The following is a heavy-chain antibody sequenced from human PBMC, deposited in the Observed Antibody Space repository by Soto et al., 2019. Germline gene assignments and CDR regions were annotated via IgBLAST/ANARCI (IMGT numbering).Heavy chain of an antibody. CDR3: ARESKYDTSGSPPWFAP. Sequence: QVQLQESGPGLVKPSQTLSLTCTVSVASISSGGYYWSWIRQHPGEGLEWIGYIYYSGSTSYNPSLNSRVTISVDTSKNQFSLKLSSVTAADTAVYYCARESKYDTSGSPPWFAPWGQGTLVTVSS. CDR2: IYYSGST. CDR1: VASISSGGYY. V-gene: IGHV4-31*03. J-gene: IGHJ5*02. D-gene: IGHD3-22*01.